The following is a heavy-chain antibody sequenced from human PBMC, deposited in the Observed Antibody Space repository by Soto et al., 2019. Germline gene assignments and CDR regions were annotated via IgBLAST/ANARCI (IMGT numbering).Heavy chain of an antibody. J-gene: IGHJ3*02. CDR2: FDPEDGET. Sequence: ATVKVSCKVSGYTLTELSMHWVRQAPGKGLEWMGGFDPEDGETIYAQKFQGRVTMTEDTSTDTAYMELSSLRSEDTAVYYCATXARPYDYDSSGHDAFDIWGQGTMVTVSS. CDR3: ATXARPYDYDSSGHDAFDI. D-gene: IGHD3-22*01. CDR1: GYTLTELS. V-gene: IGHV1-24*01.